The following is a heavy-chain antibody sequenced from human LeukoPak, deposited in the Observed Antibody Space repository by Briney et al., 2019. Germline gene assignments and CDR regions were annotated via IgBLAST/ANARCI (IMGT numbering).Heavy chain of an antibody. CDR3: ARDLRVVITGSFDS. CDR2: INWNGDST. D-gene: IGHD3-22*01. V-gene: IGHV3-20*04. CDR1: GFSFDDYG. Sequence: GGSLRLSCAASGFSFDDYGLTWVRQAPGKGLEWVSGINWNGDSTDYADSVKGRFTISRDNAKNSLHLQMNSLRAEDTALYYCARDLRVVITGSFDSWGQGTLVTVSS. J-gene: IGHJ4*02.